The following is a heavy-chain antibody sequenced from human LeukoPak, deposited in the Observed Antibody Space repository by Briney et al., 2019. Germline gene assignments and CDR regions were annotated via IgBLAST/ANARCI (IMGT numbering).Heavy chain of an antibody. V-gene: IGHV3-9*01. CDR2: ISWNSGSI. Sequence: GGSLRLSCAASGFTFDDYAMHRVRQAPGKGLEWVSGISWNSGSIGYADSVKGRFTISRDNAKNSLYLQMNSLRAEDTALYYCAKDQGYYYDSSGYYPHWGQGTLVTVSS. J-gene: IGHJ4*02. CDR1: GFTFDDYA. CDR3: AKDQGYYYDSSGYYPH. D-gene: IGHD3-22*01.